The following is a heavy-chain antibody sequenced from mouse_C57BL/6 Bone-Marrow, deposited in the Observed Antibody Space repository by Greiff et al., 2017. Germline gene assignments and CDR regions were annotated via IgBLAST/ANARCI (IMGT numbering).Heavy chain of an antibody. D-gene: IGHD4-1*01. Sequence: VQLQQPGAELVKPGASVKLSCKASGYTFTSYCMQWVKQRPGQGLEWIGEIDPSDSYINYNQKFKGKATLTVDTSSSTAYMQHSSLTSEDAAVYYCASGVTGYYFDYWGQGTTLTVSS. CDR1: GYTFTSYC. CDR3: ASGVTGYYFDY. CDR2: IDPSDSYI. V-gene: IGHV1-50*01. J-gene: IGHJ2*01.